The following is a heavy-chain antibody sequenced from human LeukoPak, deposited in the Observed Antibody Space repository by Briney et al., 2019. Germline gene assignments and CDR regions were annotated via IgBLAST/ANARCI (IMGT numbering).Heavy chain of an antibody. D-gene: IGHD5/OR15-5a*01. J-gene: IGHJ5*02. CDR3: ARSISVVDWFDP. CDR1: GYTFTSYY. V-gene: IGHV1-46*01. CDR2: INPSGGRT. Sequence: ASVKVSCKASGYTFTSYYMHWVRQAPGQGLEWLGKINPSGGRTSYAQKFQGRVTTTRDTSTSTVYMELSSLRSEDTAVYYCARSISVVDWFDPWGQGTLVTVSS.